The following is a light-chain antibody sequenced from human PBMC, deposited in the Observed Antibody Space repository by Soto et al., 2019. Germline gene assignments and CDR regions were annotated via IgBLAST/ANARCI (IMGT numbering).Light chain of an antibody. CDR2: EVT. V-gene: IGLV2-8*01. CDR1: SSDVGGYNY. J-gene: IGLJ3*02. Sequence: QSALTQPPSASGSPGQSVTISCTGTSSDVGGYNYVSWYQQHPGKAPKLIIYEVTKRPSGVPDRFSGSKSGNTASLTVSGLQAEDEADYYCCSYAGSDRVFGGGTKLTVL. CDR3: CSYAGSDRV.